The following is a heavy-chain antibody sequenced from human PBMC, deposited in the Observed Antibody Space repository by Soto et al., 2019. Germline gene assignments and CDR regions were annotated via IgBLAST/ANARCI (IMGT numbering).Heavy chain of an antibody. Sequence: QVQLQESGPGLVKPSETLSLTCTVSGGSISSYYWSWIRQPPGKGLEWIGYIYYSGSTNYNPSLKRRVTISVDTSKNQFSLKLSSVTAADTAVYYCARERAVAGTFYYGMDVWGQGTTVTVSS. CDR3: ARERAVAGTFYYGMDV. D-gene: IGHD6-19*01. CDR2: IYYSGST. V-gene: IGHV4-59*01. J-gene: IGHJ6*02. CDR1: GGSISSYY.